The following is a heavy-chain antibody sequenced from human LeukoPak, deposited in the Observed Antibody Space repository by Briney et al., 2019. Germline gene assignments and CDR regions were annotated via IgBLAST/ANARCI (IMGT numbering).Heavy chain of an antibody. J-gene: IGHJ5*02. CDR1: GGSISSSSYY. CDR2: IYYSGST. Sequence: SETLSLTCTVSGGSISSSSYYWGWIRQPPGKGLEWIGSIYYSGSTYYNPSLKSRVTISVDTSKNQFSLKLSSVTAADTAVYYCARGGRYCSSTSCYRGWFDPWGQGTLVTVSS. D-gene: IGHD2-2*01. CDR3: ARGGRYCSSTSCYRGWFDP. V-gene: IGHV4-39*01.